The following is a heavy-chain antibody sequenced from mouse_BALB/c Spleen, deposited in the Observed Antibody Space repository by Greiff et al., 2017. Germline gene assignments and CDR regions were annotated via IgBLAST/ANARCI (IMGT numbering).Heavy chain of an antibody. CDR2: IWAGGST. J-gene: IGHJ2*01. CDR1: GFSLTSYG. V-gene: IGHV2-9*02. D-gene: IGHD4-1*01. CDR3: ARDEANWDGYFDY. Sequence: VKVVESGPGLVAPSQSLSITCTVSGFSLTSYGVHWVRQPPGKGLEWLGVIWAGGSTNYNSALMSRLSISKDNSKSQVFLKMNSLQTDDTAMYYCARDEANWDGYFDYWGQGTTLTVSS.